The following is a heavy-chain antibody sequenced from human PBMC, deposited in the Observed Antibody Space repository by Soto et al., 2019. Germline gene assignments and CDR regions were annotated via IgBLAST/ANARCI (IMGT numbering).Heavy chain of an antibody. CDR1: GGSISSGGYY. CDR2: IYYSGST. D-gene: IGHD4-17*01. Sequence: SETLSLTCTVSGGSISSGGYYWSWIRQHPGKGLEWIGYIYYSGSTYYNPSLKSRVTISVDTSKNQFSLKLSSVTAADTAVYYCARDGYGGNSGDAFDIWGQGTMVTVSS. V-gene: IGHV4-31*03. CDR3: ARDGYGGNSGDAFDI. J-gene: IGHJ3*02.